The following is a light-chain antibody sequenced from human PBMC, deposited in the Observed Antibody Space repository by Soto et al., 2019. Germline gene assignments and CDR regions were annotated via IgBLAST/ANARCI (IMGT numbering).Light chain of an antibody. J-gene: IGKJ1*01. CDR1: QAISTW. CDR2: SAS. V-gene: IGKV1D-12*01. Sequence: DIQMTQSPSSVSASVGDRVTITCRASQAISTWLAWYQQNPGKAPKLLIYSASNLQSGVPSRFIGRGSGTDFTLTISSLQPEDFATYYCQQANSFPRTFGQGTKVEIK. CDR3: QQANSFPRT.